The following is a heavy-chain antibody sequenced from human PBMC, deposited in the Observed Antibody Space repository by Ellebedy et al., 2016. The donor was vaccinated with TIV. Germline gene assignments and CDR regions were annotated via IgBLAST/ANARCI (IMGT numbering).Heavy chain of an antibody. J-gene: IGHJ3*02. CDR1: GFTVSSNY. CDR2: IYSGGST. CDR3: TYNWNDLDAFDI. V-gene: IGHV3-53*01. Sequence: GGSLRLSXAASGFTVSSNYMSWVRQAPGKGLEWVSVIYSGGSTYYADSVKGRFTISRDNSKNTLYLQMNSLKTEDTAVYYCTYNWNDLDAFDIWGQGTMVTVSS. D-gene: IGHD1-1*01.